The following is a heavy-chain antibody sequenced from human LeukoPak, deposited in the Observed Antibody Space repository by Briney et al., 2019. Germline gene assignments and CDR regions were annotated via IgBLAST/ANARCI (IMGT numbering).Heavy chain of an antibody. CDR1: GFTFSSYA. V-gene: IGHV3-23*01. Sequence: GGSLRLPCAASGFTFSSYAMSWVRQAPGKGLEWVSAISGSGGSTYYADSVKGRFTISRDNSKNTLYLQMNSLRAEDTAVYYCAKAPQSKIFGVVIRNYYYMDVWGKGTTVTVSS. D-gene: IGHD3-3*01. J-gene: IGHJ6*03. CDR2: ISGSGGST. CDR3: AKAPQSKIFGVVIRNYYYMDV.